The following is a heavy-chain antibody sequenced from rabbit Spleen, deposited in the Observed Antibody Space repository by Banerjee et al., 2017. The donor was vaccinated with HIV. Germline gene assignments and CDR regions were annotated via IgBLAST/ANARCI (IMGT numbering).Heavy chain of an antibody. J-gene: IGHJ6*01. D-gene: IGHD1-1*01. Sequence: QSLEESGGGLVQPEGSLTLTCTASGFSFSGINYMCWVRQAPGKGLEWIACIDSGSSAFTYFASWAKGRFTISKTSSTTVTLHMTSLTAADTATYFCARDTSSSFSSYGMDLWGPGTLVTVS. CDR1: GFSFSGINY. V-gene: IGHV1S40*01. CDR2: IDSGSSAFT. CDR3: ARDTSSSFSSYGMDL.